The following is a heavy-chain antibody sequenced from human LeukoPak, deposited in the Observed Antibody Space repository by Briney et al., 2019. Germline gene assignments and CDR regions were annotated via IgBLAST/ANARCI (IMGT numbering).Heavy chain of an antibody. D-gene: IGHD3/OR15-3a*01. CDR1: GGSISSSNW. Sequence: SGTLSLTCAVSGGSISSSNWWSWVRQPPGKGLEWIGEIYHSGSTNYNPSLKSRVTISVDKSKNQFSLKLSSVTAADTAVYYCARLRGTGRDLFDYWGQGTLVTVSS. J-gene: IGHJ4*02. V-gene: IGHV4-4*02. CDR3: ARLRGTGRDLFDY. CDR2: IYHSGST.